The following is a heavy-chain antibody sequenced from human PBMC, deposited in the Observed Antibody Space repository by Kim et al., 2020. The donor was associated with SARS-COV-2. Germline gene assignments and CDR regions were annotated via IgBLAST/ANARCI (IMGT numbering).Heavy chain of an antibody. CDR1: GASISPRY. CDR3: ARHSLEDTSRFDF. CDR2: IYHSGST. Sequence: SETLSLTCSVSGASISPRYWSWIRQPPGQGLEWIGYIYHSGSTNYNPSLKSRVSISVDKSKNQFSLTLTSVTAADTAVYICARHSLEDTSRFDFWGRGT. V-gene: IGHV4-59*08. J-gene: IGHJ4*02.